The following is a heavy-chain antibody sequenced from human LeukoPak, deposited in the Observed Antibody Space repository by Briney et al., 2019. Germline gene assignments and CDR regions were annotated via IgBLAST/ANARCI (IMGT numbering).Heavy chain of an antibody. D-gene: IGHD6-13*01. CDR3: ARGVAAAADVGAFDI. CDR2: IYYSGST. Sequence: SETLSLTCTVSGGSISSGDYYWSWIRQPPGKGLEWIGYIYYSGSTYYNPSLKSRVTISVDTSKNQFSLKLSPVTAADTAVYYCARGVAAAADVGAFDIWGQGTMVTVSS. J-gene: IGHJ3*02. CDR1: GGSISSGDYY. V-gene: IGHV4-30-4*01.